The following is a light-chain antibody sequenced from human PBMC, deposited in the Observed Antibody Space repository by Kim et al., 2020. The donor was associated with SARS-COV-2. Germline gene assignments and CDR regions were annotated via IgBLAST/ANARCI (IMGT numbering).Light chain of an antibody. Sequence: IQMTQSPSSLSASVGDRVTITCQASQDITNCLHWYQQRPGKAPRLLIYDASTLEAGVPSRFRGSGSGTEFTFTITSLQPEDVATYYCQQFAHPPSFGQGTKLEI. V-gene: IGKV1-33*01. CDR1: QDITNC. CDR3: QQFAHPPS. J-gene: IGKJ2*01. CDR2: DAS.